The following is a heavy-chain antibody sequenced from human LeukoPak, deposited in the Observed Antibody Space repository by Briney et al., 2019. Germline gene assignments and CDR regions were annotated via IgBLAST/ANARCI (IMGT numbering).Heavy chain of an antibody. D-gene: IGHD3-10*01. CDR1: GGSISSYY. CDR2: IYYSGST. J-gene: IGHJ4*02. CDR3: ARGSYGSGSYYN. V-gene: IGHV4-59*12. Sequence: SETLSLTCTVSGGSISSYYWSWIRQPPGKGLEWIGYIYYSGSTNYNPSLKSRVTISVDTSKNQFSLKLSSVTAADTAVYYCARGSYGSGSYYNWGQGTLVTVSS.